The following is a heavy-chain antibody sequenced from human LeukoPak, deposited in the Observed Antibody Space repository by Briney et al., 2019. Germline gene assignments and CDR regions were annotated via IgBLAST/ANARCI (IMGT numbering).Heavy chain of an antibody. J-gene: IGHJ4*02. CDR1: XXXFTNYD. V-gene: IGHV1-8*02. D-gene: IGHD6-25*01. Sequence: ASVKVSCKXXXXXFTNYDINWVRQATGQGLEWLGWMSPGSGYTGYAQKFQGRVTMTRDISITTAYVELSSLRSEDTAVYYCARGIEAGVDYWGQGTLVTVPS. CDR3: ARGIEAGVDY. CDR2: MSPGSGYT.